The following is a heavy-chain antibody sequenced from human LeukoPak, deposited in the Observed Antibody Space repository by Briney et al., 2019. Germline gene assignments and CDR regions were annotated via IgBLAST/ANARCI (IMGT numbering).Heavy chain of an antibody. D-gene: IGHD4-17*01. V-gene: IGHV4-61*02. Sequence: SSETLSLTCTVSGGSISSGSYYWSWIRQPAGKGLEWIGRIYTSGSTNYNPSLKSRVTISVDTSKNQFSLKLSSVTAADTAVYYCAGIDYGDYVQHWGQGTLVTVSS. CDR1: GGSISSGSYY. CDR2: IYTSGST. J-gene: IGHJ1*01. CDR3: AGIDYGDYVQH.